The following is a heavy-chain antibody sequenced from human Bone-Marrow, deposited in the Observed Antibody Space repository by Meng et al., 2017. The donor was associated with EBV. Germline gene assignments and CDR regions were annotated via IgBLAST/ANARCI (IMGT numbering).Heavy chain of an antibody. CDR3: AERYSTMWGKWFDP. Sequence: QVRLQESGPGLVKPSXXLXLTSTVSGGSVSSTTWWNWVRQPPGKGLEWIGEIHHRGDTNYNPSLKSRVAISIDKSKNQFSLKLNSVTAADTAVYYCAERYSTMWGKWFDPWGQGTLVTVSS. CDR1: GGSVSSTTW. D-gene: IGHD2-15*01. CDR2: IHHRGDT. J-gene: IGHJ5*02. V-gene: IGHV4-4*02.